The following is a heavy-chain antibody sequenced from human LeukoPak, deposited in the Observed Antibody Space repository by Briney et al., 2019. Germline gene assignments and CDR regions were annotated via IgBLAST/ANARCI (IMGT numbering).Heavy chain of an antibody. CDR2: IYYSGST. CDR3: AGQGGNTYGWIDY. D-gene: IGHD5-18*01. CDR1: GGSISSSSYY. V-gene: IGHV4-39*01. Sequence: SETLSLTCTVSGGSISSSSYYWGWFRQPPGKGLEWIGSIYYSGSTYYNPSRKSRVTISVDTSKNQFSLHLRSVTAADTAVYYCAGQGGNTYGWIDYWGQGTLVTVSS. J-gene: IGHJ4*02.